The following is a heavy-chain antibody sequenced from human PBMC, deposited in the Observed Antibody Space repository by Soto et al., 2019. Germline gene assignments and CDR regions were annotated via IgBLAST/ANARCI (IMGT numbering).Heavy chain of an antibody. CDR1: GGSISSSSYY. V-gene: IGHV4-39*01. D-gene: IGHD6-19*01. CDR2: IYYSGST. J-gene: IGHJ4*02. CDR3: AVSKIAVAVNLFDY. Sequence: SETLSLTCTVSGGSISSSSYYWGWIRQPPGKGLEWIGSIYYSGSTYYNPSLKSRVTISVDTSKNQFSLKLSSVTAADTAVYYCAVSKIAVAVNLFDYWGQGTLVTVSS.